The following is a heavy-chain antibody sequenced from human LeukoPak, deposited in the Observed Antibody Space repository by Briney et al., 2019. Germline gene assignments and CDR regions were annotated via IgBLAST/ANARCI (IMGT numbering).Heavy chain of an antibody. V-gene: IGHV1-3*01. CDR2: INAGNGNT. J-gene: IGHJ4*02. CDR3: ARGLGARDFDY. CDR1: GYTFTSYA. Sequence: ASVTVSCTASGYTFTSYAMHWVRQAPGQRLEWMGWINAGNGNTKYSQKFQGRVTITRDTSASTAYMELSSLRSEDTAVYYCARGLGARDFDYWGQGTLVTVSS. D-gene: IGHD1-26*01.